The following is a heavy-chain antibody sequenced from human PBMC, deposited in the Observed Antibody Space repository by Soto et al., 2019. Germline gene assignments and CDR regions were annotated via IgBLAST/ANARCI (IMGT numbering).Heavy chain of an antibody. D-gene: IGHD2-2*01. CDR1: GFTFSSYS. CDR2: ISSSSRTI. CDR3: ARVRYCSSTSCPRRYYYYYYMDV. Sequence: EVQLVESGGGLVQPGGSLRLSCAASGFTFSSYSMNWVRQAPGKGLEWVSYISSSSRTIYYADSVKGRFTISRDNAKNSLYLQMNSLRAEDTAVYYCARVRYCSSTSCPRRYYYYYYMDVWGKGTTVTVSS. J-gene: IGHJ6*03. V-gene: IGHV3-48*01.